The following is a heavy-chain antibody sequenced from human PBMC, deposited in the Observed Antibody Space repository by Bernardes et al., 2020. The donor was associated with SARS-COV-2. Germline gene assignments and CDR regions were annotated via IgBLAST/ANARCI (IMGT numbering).Heavy chain of an antibody. CDR2: ISDDGTTT. V-gene: IGHV3-74*03. J-gene: IGHJ2*01. Sequence: GGSLRLSREASGFILSDYWMHWVRQVPGKGLVWVSRISDDGTTTTYADSVKGRFTVSRDKAKNTLYLQMNNLRVEDTAVYYCGKRAVTGSRWYFDLWGRGTLVTVSS. CDR3: GKRAVTGSRWYFDL. D-gene: IGHD6-19*01. CDR1: GFILSDYW.